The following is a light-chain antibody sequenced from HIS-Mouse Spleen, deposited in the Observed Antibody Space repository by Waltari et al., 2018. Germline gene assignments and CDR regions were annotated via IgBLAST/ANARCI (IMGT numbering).Light chain of an antibody. J-gene: IGLJ1*01. CDR1: SSDVGSYNR. CDR2: EVS. Sequence: QSALTQPPSVSGSPGQSVTISCPGTSSDVGSYNRVSWYQQPPGTAPKLMIYEVSNRPSGVPDRFAGSKEGNTASRTISGLQAEDETDYYCSSYTSSSTVYGTGTKVTVL. V-gene: IGLV2-18*02. CDR3: SSYTSSSTV.